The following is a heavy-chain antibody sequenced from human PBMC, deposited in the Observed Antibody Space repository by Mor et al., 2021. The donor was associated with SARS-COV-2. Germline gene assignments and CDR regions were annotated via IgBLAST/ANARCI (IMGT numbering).Heavy chain of an antibody. CDR2: GTT. V-gene: IGHV3-15*01. D-gene: IGHD2-15*01. Sequence: GTTDYAAPVKGRFTISRDDSRNTLYLHLNRLKTEDTAVYFCSAVGSLPGYWGQGTLVTVSS. J-gene: IGHJ4*02. CDR3: SAVGSLPGY.